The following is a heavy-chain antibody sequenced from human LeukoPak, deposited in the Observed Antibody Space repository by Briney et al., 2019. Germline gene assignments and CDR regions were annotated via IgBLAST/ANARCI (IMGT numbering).Heavy chain of an antibody. CDR2: IYTSGST. CDR1: GGSISSSSYY. V-gene: IGHV4-61*02. CDR3: ARDLVVPRYYYDSSGPYDAFDI. Sequence: SETLSLTCTVSGGSISSSSYYWGWIRQPAGKGLEWIGRIYTSGSTNYNPSLKSRVTMSVDTSKNQFSLKLSSVTAADTAVYYCARDLVVPRYYYDSSGPYDAFDIWGQGTMVTVSS. D-gene: IGHD3-22*01. J-gene: IGHJ3*02.